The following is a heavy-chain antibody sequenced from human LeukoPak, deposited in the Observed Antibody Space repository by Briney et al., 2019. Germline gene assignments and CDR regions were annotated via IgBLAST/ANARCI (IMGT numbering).Heavy chain of an antibody. CDR3: ARDLSYSAPSVYYYGMDV. V-gene: IGHV1-8*01. J-gene: IGHJ6*02. D-gene: IGHD2-15*01. Sequence: ASVKVSCKASGYTFTSYDINWVRQATGQGLEWMGWMNPNSGNTGYAQKFQGRVTMTRSTSIGTAYMELSSLRSEDTAVYYCARDLSYSAPSVYYYGMDVWGQGTTVTVSS. CDR2: MNPNSGNT. CDR1: GYTFTSYD.